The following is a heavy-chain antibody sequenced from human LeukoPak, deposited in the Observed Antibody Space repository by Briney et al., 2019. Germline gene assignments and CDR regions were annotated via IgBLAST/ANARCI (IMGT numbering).Heavy chain of an antibody. V-gene: IGHV4-59*01. CDR2: IYYSGST. CDR3: ARDHVYYYGSGSYYRWFDP. Sequence: SETLSLTCTVSVGSISSYYWSWIRQPPGKGLEWIGYIYYSGSTNYNPSLKSRVTISVDTSKNQFSLKLSSVTAADTAVYYCARDHVYYYGSGSYYRWFDPWGQGTLVTVSS. D-gene: IGHD3-10*01. CDR1: VGSISSYY. J-gene: IGHJ5*02.